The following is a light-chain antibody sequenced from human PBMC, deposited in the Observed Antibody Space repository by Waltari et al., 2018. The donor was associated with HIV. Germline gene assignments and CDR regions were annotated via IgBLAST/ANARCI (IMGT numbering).Light chain of an antibody. CDR2: EAN. CDR1: RSDVGAYDY. Sequence: SALTQPPSASGSVGPSVSISCTGTRSDVGAYDYVSWYQQHPGKAPKVIIEEANTRPSGVPHRFSGSKSGNTAYLTVSGLQADDEADYFCSSYGGTDTYVFGSGTKVSVL. J-gene: IGLJ1*01. CDR3: SSYGGTDTYV. V-gene: IGLV2-8*01.